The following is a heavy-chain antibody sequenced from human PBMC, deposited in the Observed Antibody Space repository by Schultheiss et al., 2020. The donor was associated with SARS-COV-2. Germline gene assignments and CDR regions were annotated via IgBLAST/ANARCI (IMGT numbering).Heavy chain of an antibody. Sequence: SETSLTCAVSGYSISSGYYWGWIRQPPGKGLEWIGNIYHSGSTYYNPSLKSRVTISVDTSKNQFSLKLSSVTAADTAVYYCASLDSSGYYSAYYWGQGTLVTVSS. CDR1: GYSISSGYY. D-gene: IGHD3-22*01. V-gene: IGHV4-38-2*01. J-gene: IGHJ4*02. CDR2: IYHSGST. CDR3: ASLDSSGYYSAYY.